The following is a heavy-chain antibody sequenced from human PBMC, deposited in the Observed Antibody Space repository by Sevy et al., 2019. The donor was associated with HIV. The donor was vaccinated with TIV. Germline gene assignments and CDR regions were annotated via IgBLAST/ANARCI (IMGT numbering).Heavy chain of an antibody. CDR1: GFTFNYHF. Sequence: GESLKISCAASGFTFNYHFMNWVRQLPGKGLEWVSYISSASSYINYSDSVKGPFTISRDNAKNLVFLEMNNLRPEDTAVYFCARGYYYGSLYYFDYWGQGTLVTVSS. V-gene: IGHV3-21*06. J-gene: IGHJ4*02. CDR2: ISSASSYI. D-gene: IGHD3-10*01. CDR3: ARGYYYGSLYYFDY.